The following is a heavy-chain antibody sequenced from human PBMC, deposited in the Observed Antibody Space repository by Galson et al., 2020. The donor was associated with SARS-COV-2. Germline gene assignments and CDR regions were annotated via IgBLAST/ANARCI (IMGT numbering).Heavy chain of an antibody. D-gene: IGHD6-13*01. V-gene: IGHV3-23*01. Sequence: GESLKISCAASGFTFSSYAMSWVRQAPGKGLEWVSAISGSGGSTYYADSVKGRFTISRDNSKNTLYLQMNSLRAEDTAVYYCAKVASISSWHSDWYFDLWGRGTLVTVSS. CDR2: ISGSGGST. CDR1: GFTFSSYA. J-gene: IGHJ2*01. CDR3: AKVASISSWHSDWYFDL.